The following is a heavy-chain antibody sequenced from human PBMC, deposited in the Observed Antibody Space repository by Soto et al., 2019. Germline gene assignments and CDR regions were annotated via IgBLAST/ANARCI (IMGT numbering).Heavy chain of an antibody. D-gene: IGHD6-19*01. V-gene: IGHV1-46*01. Sequence: GASVKVSCKASGYTFINYYMHWVRQAPGQGLEWMGIINPNGGSTTCAQKFQGRVTLTRDTSTNTVNMELSSLRSEDTAVYYCAREKWLVRRNDPFDIWGQGTMVTVSS. CDR3: AREKWLVRRNDPFDI. CDR1: GYTFINYY. J-gene: IGHJ3*02. CDR2: INPNGGST.